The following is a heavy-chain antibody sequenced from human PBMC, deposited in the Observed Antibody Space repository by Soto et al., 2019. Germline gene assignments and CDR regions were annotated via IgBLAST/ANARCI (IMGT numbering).Heavy chain of an antibody. J-gene: IGHJ4*02. CDR2: ISHHGLKE. D-gene: IGHD2-8*01. Sequence: QVQLVQSGGGVVRPGRSLRLSCVASGFTFRDYGMHWVRQAPGKGLEWVAGISHHGLKEHYADSVKGRFTISRDNSKKTVYLQLNSLRGDDTAVYYCAKDWVGVSNKYYFESWAQGPLVPVSS. CDR3: AKDWVGVSNKYYFES. V-gene: IGHV3-30*18. CDR1: GFTFRDYG.